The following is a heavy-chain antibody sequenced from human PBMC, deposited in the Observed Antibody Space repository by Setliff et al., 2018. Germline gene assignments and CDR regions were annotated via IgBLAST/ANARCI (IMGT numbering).Heavy chain of an antibody. CDR3: ARHGNGDYVYIQH. V-gene: IGHV4-34*01. Sequence: SETLSLTCAVYGGSLSDYYWSWFRQSPGKGLEWIGESKYRGNTNYNAPLKSRVTISVDTSKNQFSLKLSSVTAADTAVYYCARHGNGDYVYIQHWGQGTLVTVSS. CDR1: GGSLSDYY. D-gene: IGHD4-17*01. J-gene: IGHJ1*01. CDR2: SKYRGNT.